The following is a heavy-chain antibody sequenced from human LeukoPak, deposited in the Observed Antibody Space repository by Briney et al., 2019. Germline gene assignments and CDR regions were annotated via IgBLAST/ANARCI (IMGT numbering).Heavy chain of an antibody. CDR1: GGSISSGSYY. D-gene: IGHD3-3*01. Sequence: SQTLSLTCTVSGGSISSGSYYWSWIRQPAGKGLEWIGRIYTSGSTTYNPSLKSRVTISVDTSKNQFSLKLSSVTAADAAVYYCAREPQYDFWSGYYGRYYYYYYMDVWGKGTTVTVSS. CDR2: IYTSGST. J-gene: IGHJ6*03. V-gene: IGHV4-61*02. CDR3: AREPQYDFWSGYYGRYYYYYYMDV.